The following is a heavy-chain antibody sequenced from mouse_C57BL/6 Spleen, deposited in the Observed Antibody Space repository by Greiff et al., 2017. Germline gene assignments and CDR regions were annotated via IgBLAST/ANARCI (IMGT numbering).Heavy chain of an antibody. J-gene: IGHJ3*01. V-gene: IGHV5-16*01. CDR2: INYDGSST. CDR1: GFTFSDYY. Sequence: EVQVVESEGGLVQPGSSMKLSCTASGFTFSDYYMAWVRQVPEKGLEWVANINYDGSSTYYLDSLKSRFIISRDNAKNILYLQMSSLKSEDTATYYCARGDYSNYFAYWGQGTLVTVSA. D-gene: IGHD2-5*01. CDR3: ARGDYSNYFAY.